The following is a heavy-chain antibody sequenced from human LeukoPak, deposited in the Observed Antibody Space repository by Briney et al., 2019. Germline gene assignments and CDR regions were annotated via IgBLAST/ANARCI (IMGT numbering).Heavy chain of an antibody. CDR1: GGSISNYY. CDR2: ISYSGSP. D-gene: IGHD3-22*01. Sequence: PSETLSLTCTVSGGSISNYYWTWIRQPPGKGLEWIGFISYSGSPSYNPSLKSRVTISLDTSKNQFSLKLSSVTAADTAVYYCARAYYFDSSGYDDAFDIWGQGTMVTVSS. CDR3: ARAYYFDSSGYDDAFDI. V-gene: IGHV4-59*01. J-gene: IGHJ3*02.